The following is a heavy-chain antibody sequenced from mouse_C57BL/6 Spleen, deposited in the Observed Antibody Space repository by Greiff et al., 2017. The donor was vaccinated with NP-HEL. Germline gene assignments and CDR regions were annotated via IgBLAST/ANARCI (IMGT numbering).Heavy chain of an antibody. D-gene: IGHD2-2*01. Sequence: VQLQQSGAELVKPGASVKISCKASGYAFSSYWMNWVKQRPGKGLEWIGQIYPGDGDTNYNGKFKGKATLTADKSSSTAYMQLSSLTSEDSAVYFCARWGRLRDYAMDYWGQGTSVTVSS. CDR3: ARWGRLRDYAMDY. J-gene: IGHJ4*01. CDR1: GYAFSSYW. CDR2: IYPGDGDT. V-gene: IGHV1-80*01.